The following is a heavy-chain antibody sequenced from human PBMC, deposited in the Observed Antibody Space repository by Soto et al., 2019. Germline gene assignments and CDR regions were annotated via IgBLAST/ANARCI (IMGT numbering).Heavy chain of an antibody. J-gene: IGHJ4*02. Sequence: SETLSLTCTVSGGSISSGGYYWSWIRQHPGKGLEWIGYIYYSGSTYYNPSLKSRVTISVDTSKNQFSLKLSSVTAADTAVYYCARWPGVSGYDHVDYWGQGTLVTVS. CDR1: GGSISSGGYY. CDR2: IYYSGST. CDR3: ARWPGVSGYDHVDY. D-gene: IGHD5-12*01. V-gene: IGHV4-31*03.